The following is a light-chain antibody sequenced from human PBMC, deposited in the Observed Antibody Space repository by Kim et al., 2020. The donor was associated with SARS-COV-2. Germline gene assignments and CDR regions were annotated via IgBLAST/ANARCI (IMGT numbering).Light chain of an antibody. CDR2: GAS. V-gene: IGKV3-15*01. Sequence: EIVMTQSPATLSVSPGERATLFFRASQSVSNNLAWYQQKPGQAPRLLIYGASTRATGIPARFSGSGSGTEFTLTISSLQSEDFALYCCQQYSNSWTFGQGTKVDIK. CDR1: QSVSNN. CDR3: QQYSNSWT. J-gene: IGKJ1*01.